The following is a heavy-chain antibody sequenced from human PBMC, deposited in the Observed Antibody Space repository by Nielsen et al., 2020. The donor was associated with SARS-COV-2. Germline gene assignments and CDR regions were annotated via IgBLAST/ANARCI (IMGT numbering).Heavy chain of an antibody. CDR2: MNWNSGSI. Sequence: SLKISCASSGFTFDDYAMHWVRQAPGKGLEWVSGMNWNSGSIVYADSVTGRFTISRDNAKSSLYLQMNSLRAEDTALYYCAKAQAYDSSGYYSITYYFDYWGQGTLVTVSS. V-gene: IGHV3-9*01. J-gene: IGHJ4*02. CDR1: GFTFDDYA. CDR3: AKAQAYDSSGYYSITYYFDY. D-gene: IGHD3-22*01.